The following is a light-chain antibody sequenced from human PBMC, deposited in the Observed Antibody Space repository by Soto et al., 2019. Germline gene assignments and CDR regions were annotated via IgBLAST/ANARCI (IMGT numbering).Light chain of an antibody. CDR1: SSDVGGYNY. V-gene: IGLV2-14*01. CDR3: SSFTTTSTYV. Sequence: QSVLTQPASVSGSPGQSITISCTGTSSDVGGYNYVSWYQQHPGKAHKLIICDVTNRPSGVSNRFSGSKSGNAASLTISGLQAEDEADYYCSSFTTTSTYVFGTGTKVTVL. CDR2: DVT. J-gene: IGLJ1*01.